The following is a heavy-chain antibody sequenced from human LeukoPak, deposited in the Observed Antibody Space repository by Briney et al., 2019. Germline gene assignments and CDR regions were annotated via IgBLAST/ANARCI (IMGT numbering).Heavy chain of an antibody. CDR3: ARDAY. CDR2: VYNSGTT. V-gene: IGHV4-59*11. CDR1: GVSIGSHY. Sequence: SETLSLTCTVSGVSIGSHYWSWIRQSPGKGLEWIGCVYNSGTTVYNPSLTGRGTISVDTSKNQYSLNLRSVTAADAAVYYCARDAYWGQGILVTVSS. J-gene: IGHJ4*02.